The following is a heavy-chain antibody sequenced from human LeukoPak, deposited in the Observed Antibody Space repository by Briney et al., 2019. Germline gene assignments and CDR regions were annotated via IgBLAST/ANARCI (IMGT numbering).Heavy chain of an antibody. CDR1: GFTFSSYA. CDR2: ISGSGGST. V-gene: IGHV3-23*01. J-gene: IGHJ4*02. CDR3: ARDSSSWSLNDY. Sequence: GSLRLSCAASGFTFSSYAMSWVRQAPGKGLEWVSAISGSGGSTYYADSVKGRFTISRDNAKNSLYLQMNSLRAEDTAVYYCARDSSSWSLNDYWGQGTLVTVSS. D-gene: IGHD6-13*01.